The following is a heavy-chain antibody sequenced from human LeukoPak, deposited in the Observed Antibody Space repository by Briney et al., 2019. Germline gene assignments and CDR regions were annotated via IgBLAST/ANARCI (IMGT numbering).Heavy chain of an antibody. J-gene: IGHJ6*03. CDR3: ARASPITMVRGVSYMDV. Sequence: GGSLRLSCAASGFTFSSYWMSWVRQAPGKGLEWVANIKQDGSEKYYVDSVKGRFTISRDNAKNSLYLQMNSLRAEDTAVYYCARASPITMVRGVSYMDVWGNGTTVTVSS. CDR2: IKQDGSEK. D-gene: IGHD3-10*01. CDR1: GFTFSSYW. V-gene: IGHV3-7*01.